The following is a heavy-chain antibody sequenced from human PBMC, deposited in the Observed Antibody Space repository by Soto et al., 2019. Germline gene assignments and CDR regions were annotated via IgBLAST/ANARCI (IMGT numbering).Heavy chain of an antibody. J-gene: IGHJ4*02. CDR1: GGTFSSYA. CDR3: TTEFDYYDSSGYYYATDY. Sequence: SAKVSCKASGGTFSSYAISWVRQAPGQGLEWMGGIIPIFGTANYAQKFQGRVTITADESTSTAYMELSSLKTEDTAVYYCTTEFDYYDSSGYYYATDYWGQGALVTVSS. V-gene: IGHV1-69*13. CDR2: IIPIFGTA. D-gene: IGHD3-22*01.